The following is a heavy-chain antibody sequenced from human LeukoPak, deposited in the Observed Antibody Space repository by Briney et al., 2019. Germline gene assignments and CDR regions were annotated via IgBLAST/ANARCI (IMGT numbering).Heavy chain of an antibody. V-gene: IGHV3-7*03. CDR3: ARDPGYSSSWYAVSDYCGMDV. J-gene: IGHJ6*04. CDR2: IKQDGSEK. Sequence: GSLRLSCAASGFTFSSYWMSWVRQAPGKGLEWVANIKQDGSEKYYVDSVKGRFTISRDNAKNSLYLQMNSLRAEDMAVYYCARDPGYSSSWYAVSDYCGMDVWGKGTTVTVSS. CDR1: GFTFSSYW. D-gene: IGHD6-13*01.